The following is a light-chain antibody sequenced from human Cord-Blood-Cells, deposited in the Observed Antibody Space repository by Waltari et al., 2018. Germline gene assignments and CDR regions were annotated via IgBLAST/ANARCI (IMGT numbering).Light chain of an antibody. CDR3: QQRSNWPPMYS. J-gene: IGKJ2*03. Sequence: DIVLTQSPYTLSLSPGARATLSCRVSQSVSSYLTWYQQKPGQAPRLLIYDASNRATGIPARFSGSGSGTDFTLTISSLEPEDFAVYYCQQRSNWPPMYSFGQGTKLEIK. CDR1: QSVSSY. CDR2: DAS. V-gene: IGKV3-11*01.